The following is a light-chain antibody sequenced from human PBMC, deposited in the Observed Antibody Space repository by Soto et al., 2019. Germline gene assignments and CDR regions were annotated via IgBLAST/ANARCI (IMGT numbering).Light chain of an antibody. Sequence: SVPTQLPSASASPGQSVAISCTGTSSDVGGYNYVSWYQQHPGKAPKRMIYEVNRRPSGVPDRCTGSKAGNSASLTVSGLQAEDEADYYCISYGGSSNVFGSGTMVT. CDR3: ISYGGSSNV. V-gene: IGLV2-8*01. CDR1: SSDVGGYNY. CDR2: EVN. J-gene: IGLJ1*01.